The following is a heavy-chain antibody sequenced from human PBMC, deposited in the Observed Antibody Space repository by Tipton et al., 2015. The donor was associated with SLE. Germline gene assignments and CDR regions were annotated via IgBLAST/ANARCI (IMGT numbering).Heavy chain of an antibody. CDR1: GDSVSNYNYY. CDR2: IYSSGTT. J-gene: IGHJ4*02. CDR3: ARGERSSMPDS. V-gene: IGHV4-61*02. D-gene: IGHD6-13*01. Sequence: LSLTCTVSGDSVSNYNYYWSWIRQSAGKELEWLGRIYSSGTTNYNPSLKSRPTISLDTSKNQFSLTLNSATAADTAVYYCARGERSSMPDSWGQGSLVTVSS.